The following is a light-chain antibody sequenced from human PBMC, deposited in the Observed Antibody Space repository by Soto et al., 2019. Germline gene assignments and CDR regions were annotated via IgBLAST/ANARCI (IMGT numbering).Light chain of an antibody. Sequence: QSVLTQPASVSGSPGQSITISCTGTSSDVGGYNYVSWYQQHPGKAPKLMIYDVSNRPSGVSNRFSGSKSGNTASLTISGLQAEYEADYYCTSYTISISLDVFRAG. CDR1: SSDVGGYNY. J-gene: IGLJ1*01. CDR3: TSYTISISLDV. V-gene: IGLV2-14*01. CDR2: DVS.